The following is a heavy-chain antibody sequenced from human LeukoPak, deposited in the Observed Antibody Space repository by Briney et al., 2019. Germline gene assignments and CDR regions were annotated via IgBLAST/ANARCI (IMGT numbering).Heavy chain of an antibody. CDR1: GGTFRSYA. V-gene: IGHV1-69*05. Sequence: SVKVSCKASGGTFRSYAISWVRQAPGQGLEWMGGIIPIFGTANYAQKFQGRVTITTDESTSTAYMELSSLRSEDTAVYYCARDSSGYYYAFDYWGQGTLVTVSS. CDR3: ARDSSGYYYAFDY. D-gene: IGHD3-22*01. CDR2: IIPIFGTA. J-gene: IGHJ4*02.